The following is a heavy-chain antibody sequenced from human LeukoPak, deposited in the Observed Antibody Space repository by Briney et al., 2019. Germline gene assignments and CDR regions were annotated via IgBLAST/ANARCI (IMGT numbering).Heavy chain of an antibody. CDR1: GFTFRNYA. D-gene: IGHD2-15*01. CDR3: AKGTVVGSHFDY. J-gene: IGHJ4*02. Sequence: GGSLRLSCAASGFTFRNYAMSWVRQAPGKGLEWVSAISGSGGSTFYADSMKGRFTISRDNSKNTLYVQMNSLRAEDTAVYYCAKGTVVGSHFDYWGQGTLVTVSS. V-gene: IGHV3-23*01. CDR2: ISGSGGST.